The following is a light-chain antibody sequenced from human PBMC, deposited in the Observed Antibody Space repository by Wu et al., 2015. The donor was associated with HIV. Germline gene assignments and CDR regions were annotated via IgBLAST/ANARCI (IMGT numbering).Light chain of an antibody. CDR1: QNVTDY. V-gene: IGKV1-39*01. Sequence: DIQVTQSPSSLSATIGDTVIIHCRTVQNVTDYLHWYQYRPQRAPRLLIYAASHLQRGLPSRFRGSGSGTHFTLTIDNLQPEDFGTYYCQQTYTESWSFGRGTRVDLK. CDR2: AAS. CDR3: QQTYTESWS. J-gene: IGKJ1*01.